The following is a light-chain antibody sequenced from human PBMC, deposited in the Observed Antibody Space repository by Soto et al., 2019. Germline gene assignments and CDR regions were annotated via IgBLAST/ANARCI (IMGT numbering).Light chain of an antibody. J-gene: IGLJ1*01. CDR1: SSDVGAYNF. Sequence: QSVLTQPASVSGSPGQSITISCTGTSSDVGAYNFVSWYQQHPGKAPKLMIYDVNIRPSGVSYCFSGSKSGNTASLTISGLRAEDEADYYCNSYTSSSTSYVFGTGTKVTVL. CDR2: DVN. CDR3: NSYTSSSTSYV. V-gene: IGLV2-14*01.